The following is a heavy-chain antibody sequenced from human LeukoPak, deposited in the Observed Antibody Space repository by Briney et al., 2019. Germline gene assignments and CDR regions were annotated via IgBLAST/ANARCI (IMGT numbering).Heavy chain of an antibody. CDR3: ARDPSCYYGSGSYSDY. CDR1: GFTFSSYS. CDR2: ISSSSSTI. V-gene: IGHV3-48*01. D-gene: IGHD3-10*01. J-gene: IGHJ4*02. Sequence: PGGSLRLSCAASGFTFSSYSMNWVRQAPGKGLEWVSYISSSSSTIYYADSVKGRFTISRDNAKNSLYPQMNSLRAEDTAVYYCARDPSCYYGSGSYSDYWGQGTLVTVSS.